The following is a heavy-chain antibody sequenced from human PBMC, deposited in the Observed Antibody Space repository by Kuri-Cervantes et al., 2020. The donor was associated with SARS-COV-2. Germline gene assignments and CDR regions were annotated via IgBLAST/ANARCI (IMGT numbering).Heavy chain of an antibody. Sequence: ASVKVSCKASGYTFTSYGISWVRQAPGQGLEWMGWISAYNGNTNYAQRLQGRVTMTTDTSTSTAYMELRSLRSEDTAVYYCARGYTIFGVVIKLYGMDVWGQGTTVTVSS. V-gene: IGHV1-18*01. CDR2: ISAYNGNT. D-gene: IGHD3-3*01. J-gene: IGHJ6*02. CDR3: ARGYTIFGVVIKLYGMDV. CDR1: GYTFTSYG.